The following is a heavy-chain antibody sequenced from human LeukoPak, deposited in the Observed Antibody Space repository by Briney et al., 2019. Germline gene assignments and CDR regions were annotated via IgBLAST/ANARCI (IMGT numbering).Heavy chain of an antibody. J-gene: IGHJ5*02. CDR3: PSRVRIPAFT. CDR1: GYTFTGYY. Sequence: GESLKISCKGSGYTFTGYYMHWVRQAPGQGVEWMGWINPNSGGTNYAQKFQARPTMTRHTSISTAYTALSRLTSDDTAVYYFPSRVRIPAFTWGQGPLVTVSP. D-gene: IGHD2-2*01. CDR2: INPNSGGT. V-gene: IGHV1-2*02.